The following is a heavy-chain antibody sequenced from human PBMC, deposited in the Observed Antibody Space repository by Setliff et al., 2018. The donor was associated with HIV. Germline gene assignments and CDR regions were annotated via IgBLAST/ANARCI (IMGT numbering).Heavy chain of an antibody. J-gene: IGHJ4*02. CDR2: ISSDGSST. D-gene: IGHD1-26*01. CDR1: GFTFSTYW. V-gene: IGHV3-74*01. Sequence: GGSLRLSCAASGFTFSTYWMHWVRQFPGKGLVWVSRISSDGSSTNYADSVKGRFTISRDNAKNTLYLQMNSLRADDTAVYFCARLAHPRYSGNYYGTSAGTFDYWGQGTLVTVSS. CDR3: ARLAHPRYSGNYYGTSAGTFDY.